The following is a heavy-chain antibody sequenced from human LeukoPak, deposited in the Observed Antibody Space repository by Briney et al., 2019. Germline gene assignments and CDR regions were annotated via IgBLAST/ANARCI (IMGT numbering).Heavy chain of an antibody. CDR1: DDSISDYY. V-gene: IGHV4-59*01. D-gene: IGHD3-16*01. J-gene: IGHJ4*02. Sequence: SETLSLTCTVADDSISDYYRGWIRQPPGKGLEWIGYFYNSGRSTYNPSLKSRVTISADTSKNHFSLKLNSVTTADTAVYYCTRGAGWLIDYWGQGILVTVSS. CDR3: TRGAGWLIDY. CDR2: FYNSGRS.